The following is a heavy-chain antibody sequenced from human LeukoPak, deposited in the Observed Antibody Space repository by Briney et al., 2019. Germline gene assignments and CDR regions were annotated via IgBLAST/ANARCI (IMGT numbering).Heavy chain of an antibody. CDR2: ISSYNGKT. V-gene: IGHV1-18*04. D-gene: IGHD3-22*01. CDR3: ARNYDSSKDGNDY. CDR1: GYTFTRFY. Sequence: ASVQVSCKASGYTFTRFYLHWVRQAPGQGLEWVGWISSYNGKTNYGKNVQGRVTMTTDTSTSTAYMELRSLRSDDTAIYYCARNYDSSKDGNDYWGQGTLVTVSS. J-gene: IGHJ4*02.